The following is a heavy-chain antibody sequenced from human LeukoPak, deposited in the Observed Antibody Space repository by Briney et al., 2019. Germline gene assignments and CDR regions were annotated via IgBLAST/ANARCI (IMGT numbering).Heavy chain of an antibody. Sequence: SGPTLVNPTQTLTLTCTFSGFSLNASGMCVSWIRQPPGKALEWLARIDWDDGTYYSTSLNTRLTISKDTSKNQVVLTMTNMDPVDTATYYCARMNRGNYFDYWGQGTLVTVSS. CDR2: IDWDDGT. CDR1: GFSLNASGMC. D-gene: IGHD7-27*01. V-gene: IGHV2-70*11. CDR3: ARMNRGNYFDY. J-gene: IGHJ4*02.